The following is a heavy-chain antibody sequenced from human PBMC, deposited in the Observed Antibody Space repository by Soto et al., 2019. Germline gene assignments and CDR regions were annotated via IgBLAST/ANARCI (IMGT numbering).Heavy chain of an antibody. J-gene: IGHJ4*02. CDR1: GYTFTSYD. CDR2: MNTNRGNT. V-gene: IGHV1-8*01. D-gene: IGHD4-17*01. CDR3: ARTLYGDNVDY. Sequence: QVQLVQSGAEVKKPGASVKLSCKAPGYTFTSYDINWVRHATGHGLEWMGWMNTNRGNTGSAQKFQCRVTMTRNTSRSTAYMELSSLRSEDTAVYYCARTLYGDNVDYWCQGTLVTVSS.